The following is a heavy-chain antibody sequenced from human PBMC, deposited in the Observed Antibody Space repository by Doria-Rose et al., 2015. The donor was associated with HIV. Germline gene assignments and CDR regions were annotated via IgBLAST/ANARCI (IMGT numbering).Heavy chain of an antibody. D-gene: IGHD3-16*01. Sequence: SLTCAVYGGAFSTYHWSWIRQPPGKGLEWIGEINHSGSTNYNPSLKSRVTISVDTSKNQFSLRLTSVTAADTAVYYCARGSLTEEIWAFDIWGQGTMVTVSS. CDR3: ARGSLTEEIWAFDI. J-gene: IGHJ3*02. CDR2: INHSGST. CDR1: GGAFSTYH. V-gene: IGHV4-34*01.